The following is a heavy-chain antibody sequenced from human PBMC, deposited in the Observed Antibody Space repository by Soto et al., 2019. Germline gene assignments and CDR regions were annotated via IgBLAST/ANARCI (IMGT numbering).Heavy chain of an antibody. CDR2: IILSLGIV. CDR3: AKDEGWFGEYGMDV. Sequence: QVQLVQSGAEVKKPGSSVKVSCKASGGTFSSYTISWVRQAPGKGLEWMGRIILSLGIVNYAQKFRGRVTITADKATSTSYIDPTSVRSYDTAVYSCAKDEGWFGEYGMDVWGQGTTVTVSS. V-gene: IGHV1-69*08. D-gene: IGHD3-10*01. CDR1: GGTFSSYT. J-gene: IGHJ6*02.